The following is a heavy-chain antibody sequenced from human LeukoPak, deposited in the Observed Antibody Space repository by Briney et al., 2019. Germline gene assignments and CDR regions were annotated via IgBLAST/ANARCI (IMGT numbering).Heavy chain of an antibody. Sequence: GGSLRLSCAASGFTFSSYGMHWVRQAPGKGLEWVAFIRYDGSNKYYTDSVKGRFTISRDNSKNTLYLQMGSLRAEDMAVYYCARAKWELNDAFDIWGQGTMVTVSS. CDR3: ARAKWELNDAFDI. CDR1: GFTFSSYG. D-gene: IGHD1-26*01. V-gene: IGHV3-30*02. J-gene: IGHJ3*02. CDR2: IRYDGSNK.